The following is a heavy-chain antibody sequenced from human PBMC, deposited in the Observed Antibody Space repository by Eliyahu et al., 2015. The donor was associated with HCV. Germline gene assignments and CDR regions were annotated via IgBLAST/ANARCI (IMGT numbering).Heavy chain of an antibody. CDR1: GYSFTSYW. D-gene: IGHD3-10*01. CDR3: ARHYYGSGSGAHSDY. V-gene: IGHV5-10-1*01. J-gene: IGHJ4*02. CDR2: IDPSDSYT. Sequence: EVQLVQSGAEVKKPGESLRISCKVSGYSFTSYWXTWVRQMPGKGLEWMGRIDPSDSYTKYSPSFQGHVTISADKSISTAYLQWSSLKASDTAMYYCARHYYGSGSGAHSDYWGQGTLVTVSS.